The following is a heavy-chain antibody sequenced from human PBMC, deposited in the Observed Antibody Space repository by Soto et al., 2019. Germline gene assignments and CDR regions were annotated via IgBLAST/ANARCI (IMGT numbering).Heavy chain of an antibody. V-gene: IGHV3-23*01. CDR3: AKGTWYSSGWYIHFDY. CDR1: GFTFSSYA. Sequence: EVQLLESGGGLVQPGGSLRLSCAASGFTFSSYAMSWVRQAPGKGLEWVSAISGSGGSTYYADAVKGRFTISRDNSKNALYLQMNSLRAEDTAVYYCAKGTWYSSGWYIHFDYCGQGTLVTVSS. CDR2: ISGSGGST. J-gene: IGHJ4*02. D-gene: IGHD6-19*01.